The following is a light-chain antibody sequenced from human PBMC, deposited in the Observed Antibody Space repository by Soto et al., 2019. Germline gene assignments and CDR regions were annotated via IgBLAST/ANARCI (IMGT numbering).Light chain of an antibody. Sequence: EIVLTQSPATLSLSPGERATLSCRASQSVSSYLAWYQQKPGQAPRLLIYGASTRATGIPARFSGSGSGTEFTLIISSLQSEDFAVYYCQQYGSSGTFGQGTKVDI. CDR3: QQYGSSGT. J-gene: IGKJ1*01. CDR1: QSVSSY. CDR2: GAS. V-gene: IGKV3-15*01.